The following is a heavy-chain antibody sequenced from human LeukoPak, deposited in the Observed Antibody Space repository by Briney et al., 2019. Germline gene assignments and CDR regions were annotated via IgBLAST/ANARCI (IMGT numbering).Heavy chain of an antibody. CDR3: ARDWGSGIDY. D-gene: IGHD3-16*01. J-gene: IGHJ4*02. V-gene: IGHV1-46*01. CDR1: GYTFTSYY. CDR2: INPSGGST. Sequence: ASVKVSCKASGYTFTSYYMHWVRQAPGQGLEWMGIINPSGGSTSYAQKFQGRVTMTTDTSTSTAYMELRSLRFDDTAVYHCARDWGSGIDYWGQGTLVTVSS.